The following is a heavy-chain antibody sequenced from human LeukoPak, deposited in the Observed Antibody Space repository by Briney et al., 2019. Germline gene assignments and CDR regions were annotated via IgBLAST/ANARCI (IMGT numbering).Heavy chain of an antibody. D-gene: IGHD6-6*01. V-gene: IGHV1-24*01. CDR3: ATSIAARPLFDP. CDR1: GYTLTELS. Sequence: ASVKVTCKVSGYTLTELSMHWVRQAPGKGLEWMGGLDSEDGETIYAQKFQGRVTMTEDTSTDTAYMELSSLRSEDTAVYYCATSIAARPLFDPWGQGTLVTVSS. J-gene: IGHJ5*02. CDR2: LDSEDGET.